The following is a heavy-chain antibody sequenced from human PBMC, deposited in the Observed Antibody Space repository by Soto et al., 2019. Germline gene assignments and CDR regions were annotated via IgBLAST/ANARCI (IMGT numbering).Heavy chain of an antibody. D-gene: IGHD3-22*01. J-gene: IGHJ6*02. Sequence: QVQLVQSGAEVKKPGSSVKVSCKASGGTFSSYAISWVRQAPGQGLEWMGGIIPIFGTANYAQKFQGRVTITADESTSTAYMELRSLRSEDTAVYYCARDPGGATMIAGVSYGMDVWGQGTTVTVSS. CDR3: ARDPGGATMIAGVSYGMDV. V-gene: IGHV1-69*12. CDR1: GGTFSSYA. CDR2: IIPIFGTA.